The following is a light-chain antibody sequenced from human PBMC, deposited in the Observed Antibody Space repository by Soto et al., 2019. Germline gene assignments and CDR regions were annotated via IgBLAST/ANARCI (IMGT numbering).Light chain of an antibody. CDR1: SSDVGGYNY. CDR2: DVD. CDR3: CSNAGNYPVV. V-gene: IGLV2-11*01. Sequence: QSVLTQPRSVSGSPGQTVTISCTGTSSDVGGYNYVSWYQHQTDKAPKHMIYDVDKRPSGVPGRLHVSKPGNTASLTISGLQAEDEADYYCCSNAGNYPVVFGTGTKVTVL. J-gene: IGLJ1*01.